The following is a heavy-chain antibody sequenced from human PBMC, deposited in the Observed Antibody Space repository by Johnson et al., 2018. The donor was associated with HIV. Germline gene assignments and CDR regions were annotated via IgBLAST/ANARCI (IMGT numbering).Heavy chain of an antibody. CDR1: GFTFSTYA. Sequence: QVQLVESGGGLVQPGRSLRLSCAASGFTFSTYAMHWVRQAPGKGLEWVTVISYDGSNKYYADSVKGRFTISRDNSKNTLYLQMNSLRAEDTAVYYCARVLYYYGSGSYYVRAFDIWGQGTMVTVSS. J-gene: IGHJ3*02. CDR2: ISYDGSNK. D-gene: IGHD3-10*01. CDR3: ARVLYYYGSGSYYVRAFDI. V-gene: IGHV3-30*14.